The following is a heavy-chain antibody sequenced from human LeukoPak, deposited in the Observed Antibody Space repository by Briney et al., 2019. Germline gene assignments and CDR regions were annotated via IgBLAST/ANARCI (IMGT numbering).Heavy chain of an antibody. Sequence: GGSLRLTCAASGFTFSSYAMSWVRQAPGKGLEWVSAISGSGGSTYYADSVKGRFTISRDNSKNTLYLQMNSLRAEDTAVYYCAKAGFGGQLLTFDYWGQGTLVTVSS. CDR2: ISGSGGST. J-gene: IGHJ4*02. CDR3: AKAGFGGQLLTFDY. V-gene: IGHV3-23*01. D-gene: IGHD2-2*01. CDR1: GFTFSSYA.